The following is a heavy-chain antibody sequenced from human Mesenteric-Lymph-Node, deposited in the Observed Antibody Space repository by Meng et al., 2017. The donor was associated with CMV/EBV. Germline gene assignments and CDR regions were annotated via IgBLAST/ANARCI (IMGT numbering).Heavy chain of an antibody. Sequence: SCKTSGDTFTTYAISWVRQAPGQGLEWLGGIIPMFGTATYAQKFLGRVTITADGSTSTTYLELNSLTSDDTAVYYCASLYSGYGIDYWGQGTLVTVSS. V-gene: IGHV1-69*01. CDR1: GDTFTTYA. J-gene: IGHJ4*02. D-gene: IGHD5-12*01. CDR3: ASLYSGYGIDY. CDR2: IIPMFGTA.